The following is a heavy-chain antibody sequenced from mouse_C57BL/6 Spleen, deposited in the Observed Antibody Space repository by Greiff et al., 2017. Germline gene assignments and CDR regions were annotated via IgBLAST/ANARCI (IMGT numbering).Heavy chain of an antibody. CDR2: ISSGSSTL. CDR1: GFTFSDYG. D-gene: IGHD2-3*01. J-gene: IGHJ1*03. V-gene: IGHV5-17*01. CDR3: ARGGYYPYWYCDV. Sequence: EVKLMESGGGLVKPGGSLKLSCAASGFTFSDYGMHWVRQAPEKGLEWVAYISSGSSTLYYADTVKGRFTISRDNAKNTLFRKMTSLRSEDTAMYYCARGGYYPYWYCDVWGTGTTVTVSS.